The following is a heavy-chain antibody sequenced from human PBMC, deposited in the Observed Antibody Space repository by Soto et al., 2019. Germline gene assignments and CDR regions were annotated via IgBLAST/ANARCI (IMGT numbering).Heavy chain of an antibody. J-gene: IGHJ6*02. V-gene: IGHV1-18*01. CDR2: ISAYNGHT. CDR3: ASSTVTTSYYYYAMDV. CDR1: GYTFSSYG. Sequence: ASVKVSCKASGYTFSSYGISWVRQAPGQGLEWMGWISAYNGHTKYAQKLQGRVTMTTDTSTSIAYMELRSLGSDDTAVYYCASSTVTTSYYYYAMDVWGQGTTVTVS. D-gene: IGHD4-17*01.